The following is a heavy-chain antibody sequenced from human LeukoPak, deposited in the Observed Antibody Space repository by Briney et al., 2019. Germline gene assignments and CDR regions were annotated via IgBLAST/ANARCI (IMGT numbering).Heavy chain of an antibody. CDR2: INPNSGGT. D-gene: IGHD3-22*01. CDR3: ARDKGYDSSGYYYVPAFDI. J-gene: IGHJ3*02. CDR1: GYTFTGYY. Sequence: ASVKVSCKASGYTFTGYYMHWVRQAPGQGLEWMGWINPNSGGTNYAQKFQGRVTMTRDTSISTAYMELSRLRSDDTAVYYCARDKGYDSSGYYYVPAFDIWGQGTMVTVSS. V-gene: IGHV1-2*02.